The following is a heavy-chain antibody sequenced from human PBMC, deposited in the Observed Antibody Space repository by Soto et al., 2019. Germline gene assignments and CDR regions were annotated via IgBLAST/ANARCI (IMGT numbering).Heavy chain of an antibody. V-gene: IGHV3-74*01. J-gene: IGHJ4*02. CDR3: ARDQPSFGGGFDY. CDR2: IKSDGSIT. D-gene: IGHD2-21*01. CDR1: GFTFSSHW. Sequence: EVQLVESGGGLVQPGGSLRLSCAASGFTFSSHWMHWVRQAPGKGLVWVSRIKSDGSITSYAGSVKGRFTISRDNAKNTLYRQMISLRAVDMAVYYWARDQPSFGGGFDYWGQGNLVDVSS.